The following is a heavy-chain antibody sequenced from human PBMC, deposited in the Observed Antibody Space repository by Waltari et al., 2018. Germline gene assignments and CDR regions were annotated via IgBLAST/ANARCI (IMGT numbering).Heavy chain of an antibody. J-gene: IGHJ5*02. CDR3: ARRQLGGPFDP. V-gene: IGHV1-69*12. Sequence: QVQLVQSGAEVKKPGSSVQVSCKASGGPFRSYAIPWVRQAPGGGLEWMGGIIPIFGTAPNYAQKFQGRLTVTADESTATVYMDLSSLRSDDTAVYYCARRQLGGPFDPWGQGTLVSVSS. D-gene: IGHD3-16*01. CDR2: IIPIFGTAP. CDR1: GGPFRSYA.